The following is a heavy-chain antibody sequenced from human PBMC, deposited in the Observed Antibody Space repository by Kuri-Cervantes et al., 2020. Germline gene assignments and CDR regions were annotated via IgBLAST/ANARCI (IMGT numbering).Heavy chain of an antibody. CDR3: ARGAYAYQLRKTTVVIPHFDY. V-gene: IGHV1-69*05. D-gene: IGHD4-23*01. J-gene: IGHJ4*02. CDR1: GYTFTGYY. CDR2: IIPIFRTA. Sequence: SVKVSCKASGYTFTGYYIHWVRQAPGQGLEWMGGIIPIFRTANYAQKFQGRVTITTDESASTAYMELSSLRSEDTAVYYCARGAYAYQLRKTTVVIPHFDYWGQGTLVTVSS.